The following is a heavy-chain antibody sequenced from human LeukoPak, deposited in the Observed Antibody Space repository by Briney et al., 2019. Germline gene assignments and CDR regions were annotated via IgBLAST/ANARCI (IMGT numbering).Heavy chain of an antibody. J-gene: IGHJ3*02. CDR1: NDSFSSHY. CDR2: VSYIGST. CDR3: ARDLVTVTKGFDI. Sequence: SETLSLTCAVSNDSFSSHYWTWIRQPPGKGLEWIGYVSYIGSTNYNPSLKGRVTISIDTSKNQFSLKLTSVTAADTAVYYCARDLVTVTKGFDIWGQGTMVSVSS. V-gene: IGHV4-59*11. D-gene: IGHD4-17*01.